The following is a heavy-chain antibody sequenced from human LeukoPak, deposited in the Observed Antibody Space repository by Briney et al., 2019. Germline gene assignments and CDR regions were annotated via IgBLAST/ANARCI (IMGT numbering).Heavy chain of an antibody. J-gene: IGHJ6*02. CDR1: GYTFTSYD. V-gene: IGHV1-8*01. Sequence: ASVKVSCKASGYTFTSYDINWVRQATGQGLEWMGWMNPNSGNTGYAQKFQGRVTMTRNTSISTAYMELSSLRSEDTAVYYCARGWELLQYYGMDVWGQGTTVTVSS. CDR3: ARGWELLQYYGMDV. CDR2: MNPNSGNT. D-gene: IGHD1-26*01.